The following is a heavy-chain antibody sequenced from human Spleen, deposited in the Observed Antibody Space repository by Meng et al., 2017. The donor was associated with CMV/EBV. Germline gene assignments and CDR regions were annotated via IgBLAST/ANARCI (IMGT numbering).Heavy chain of an antibody. CDR1: GGSISSSGHY. V-gene: IGHV4-39*07. D-gene: IGHD3-3*01. CDR3: ARLVFGVALIDY. Sequence: SETLSLTCTVSGGSISSSGHYWGWIRQPPGTGLEWIGSIYYSGSTYYNPSLKSRVTISVDTSKNQFSLKLSSVTAADTAVYYCARLVFGVALIDYWGQGTLVTVSS. CDR2: IYYSGST. J-gene: IGHJ4*02.